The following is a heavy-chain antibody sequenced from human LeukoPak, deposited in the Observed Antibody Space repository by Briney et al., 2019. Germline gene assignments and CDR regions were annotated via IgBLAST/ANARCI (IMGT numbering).Heavy chain of an antibody. J-gene: IGHJ4*02. V-gene: IGHV3-48*01. D-gene: IGHD3-3*01. CDR3: EKDPYDFWSGTMNSNYYFDY. Sequence: GGSLRLSCAASGFTFSRDSMNWVCQAPGKGLEWISYISHDSAIIYYADSVRGRLTISRDNAKNSLYLQMHSLRAEDTAVYYCEKDPYDFWSGTMNSNYYFDYWGQGTLVTVSS. CDR1: GFTFSRDS. CDR2: ISHDSAII.